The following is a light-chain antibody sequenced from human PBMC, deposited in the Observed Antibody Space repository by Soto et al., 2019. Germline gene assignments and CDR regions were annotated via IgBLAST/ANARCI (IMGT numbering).Light chain of an antibody. CDR1: QGIGDT. CDR3: QQYNTWPLIT. J-gene: IGKJ5*01. CDR2: DTS. Sequence: VLTQSPSTLSVSPGEGVTLSCRASQGIGDTLAWYQHKPGQTPRLLIYDTSARATGVPARFSGSGSGTDFTLTISSLEPEDFAVYYCQQYNTWPLITFGQGTRLEIK. V-gene: IGKV3-15*01.